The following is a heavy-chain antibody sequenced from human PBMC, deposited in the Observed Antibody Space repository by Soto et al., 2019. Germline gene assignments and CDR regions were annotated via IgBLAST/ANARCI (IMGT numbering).Heavy chain of an antibody. CDR2: IDWDDDK. CDR3: ARTIASSGYYSYYGMDV. D-gene: IGHD3-22*01. V-gene: IGHV2-70*01. Sequence: SGPTLVNPTQTLTLTCTFSGFSLSTSGMCVSWIRQPPGKALEWLALIDWDDDKYYSTSLKTRLTISKDTSKNQVVLTMTSMDPVDTATYYCARTIASSGYYSYYGMDVWGQGTTVTVSS. CDR1: GFSLSTSGMC. J-gene: IGHJ6*02.